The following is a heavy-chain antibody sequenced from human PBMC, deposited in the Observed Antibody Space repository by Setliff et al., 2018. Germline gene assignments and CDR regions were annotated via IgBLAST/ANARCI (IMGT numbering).Heavy chain of an antibody. D-gene: IGHD3-10*01. J-gene: IGHJ6*02. CDR3: ARDGGINMVKTYYYGLDV. Sequence: GGSLRLSCVVSGFNFSSHGMNWVRQAPGKGLEWVAYMSNWGSSIYYADSVNGRFTISRDNAKNSLFLQMNSLRTEDMGIYYCARDGGINMVKTYYYGLDVWGQGTTVTVSS. V-gene: IGHV3-48*03. CDR2: MSNWGSSI. CDR1: GFNFSSHG.